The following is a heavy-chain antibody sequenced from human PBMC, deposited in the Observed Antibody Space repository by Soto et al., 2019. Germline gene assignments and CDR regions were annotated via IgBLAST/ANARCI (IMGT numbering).Heavy chain of an antibody. J-gene: IGHJ4*02. D-gene: IGHD4-17*01. CDR3: VKEPTATVKCDY. V-gene: IGHV3-23*01. CDR1: GFTFGSYD. Sequence: GGSLRLSCVVSGFTFGSYDMDWVRQAPGKGLEWVAGISASGHSTHYADSVKGRFTISRDNSKNTLFLQVNSLRAEDTAVYYCVKEPTATVKCDYWGQGTLVTVSS. CDR2: ISASGHST.